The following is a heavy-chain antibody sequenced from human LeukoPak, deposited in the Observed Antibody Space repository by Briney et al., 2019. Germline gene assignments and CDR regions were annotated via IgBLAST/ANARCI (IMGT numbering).Heavy chain of an antibody. D-gene: IGHD2/OR15-2a*01. CDR1: GFTFISYG. J-gene: IGHJ4*02. V-gene: IGHV3-23*01. Sequence: RPGGSLRLSCAASGFTFISYGMSWVRQAPGKGLEWVSAISGSGGSTYYADSVKGRFTISRDNSKNTLYLQMNSLRAEDTAVYYCATHSVGVLPIATFDYWGQGTLVTVSS. CDR2: ISGSGGST. CDR3: ATHSVGVLPIATFDY.